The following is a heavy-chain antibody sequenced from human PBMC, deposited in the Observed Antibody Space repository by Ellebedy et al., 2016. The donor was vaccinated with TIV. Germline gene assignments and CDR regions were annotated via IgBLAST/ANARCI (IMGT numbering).Heavy chain of an antibody. CDR1: GFPFADAW. D-gene: IGHD3-10*01. Sequence: GGSLRLXXAASGFPFADAWMGWARQAPEKGLQWVGRIKSKRGGETVAYSEAVRGRFSVSRDDLKNTVSLQMNSLRSEDTGVYYCVWITKMWGVTARWGQGTLVTVSS. CDR3: VWITKMWGVTAR. J-gene: IGHJ4*01. V-gene: IGHV3-15*01. CDR2: IKSKRGGETV.